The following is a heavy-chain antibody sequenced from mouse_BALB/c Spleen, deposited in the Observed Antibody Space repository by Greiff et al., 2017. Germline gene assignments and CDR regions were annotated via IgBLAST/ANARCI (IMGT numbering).Heavy chain of an antibody. D-gene: IGHD1-1*01. CDR3: ARGGFITTVVAPMDY. Sequence: VQLKQSGPDLVKPSQSLSLTCTVTGYSITSGYSWHWIRQFPGNKLEWMGYIHYSGSTNYNPSLKSRISITRDTSKNQFFLQLNSVTTEDTATYYCARGGFITTVVAPMDYWGQGTSVTVSS. CDR2: IHYSGST. V-gene: IGHV3-1*02. CDR1: GYSITSGYS. J-gene: IGHJ4*01.